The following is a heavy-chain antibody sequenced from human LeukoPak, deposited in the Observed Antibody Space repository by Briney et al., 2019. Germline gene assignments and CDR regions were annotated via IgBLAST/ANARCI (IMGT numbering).Heavy chain of an antibody. D-gene: IGHD1-26*01. V-gene: IGHV3-11*03. CDR2: ISSTSTYT. CDR3: ARREARIFDY. CDR1: GFTFSDYY. Sequence: GGSLILSCAVSGFTFSDYYMSWVRQAPGKGLEWVSYISSTSTYTNYADSVKGRFTISRDNAKNSLYLQMNSLRAEDTAVYYCARREARIFDYWGQGTLVTVSS. J-gene: IGHJ4*02.